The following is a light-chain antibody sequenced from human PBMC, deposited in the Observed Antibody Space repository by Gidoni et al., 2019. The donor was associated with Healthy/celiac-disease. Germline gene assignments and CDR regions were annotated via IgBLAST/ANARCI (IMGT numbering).Light chain of an antibody. CDR2: GAS. J-gene: IGKJ1*01. CDR1: QSVSSSY. CDR3: QQYRT. V-gene: IGKV3-20*01. Sequence: EIVLTQSPGTLSLSPGERATLSCRASQSVSSSYLAWYQQKPGQAPRLLIYGASSRATGIPDRFSGSGSGTDFTLTISRLGPEDFAVYCCQQYRTFGQGTKVEIK.